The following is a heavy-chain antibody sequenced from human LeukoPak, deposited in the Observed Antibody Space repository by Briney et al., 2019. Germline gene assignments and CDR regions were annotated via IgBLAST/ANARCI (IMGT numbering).Heavy chain of an antibody. D-gene: IGHD2-15*01. CDR2: ITYDGSDK. CDR1: GFSFSTFA. Sequence: QSGGSLRLSCAASGFSFSTFAMDWVRQAPGKGLEWVAVITYDGSDKYYADSVKGRFSISRDNSKNTLYLQMNSLRAEDTAVYYCARDSGFLPYNWFDTWGQGTPVTVSS. J-gene: IGHJ5*02. V-gene: IGHV3-30-3*01. CDR3: ARDSGFLPYNWFDT.